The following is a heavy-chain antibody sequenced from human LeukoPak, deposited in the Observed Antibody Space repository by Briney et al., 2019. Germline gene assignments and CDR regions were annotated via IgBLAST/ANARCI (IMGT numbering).Heavy chain of an antibody. CDR3: ARAVWFGEVMGIDI. D-gene: IGHD3-10*01. CDR1: GGSFSGYY. V-gene: IGHV4-59*01. Sequence: SETLSLTCAVYGGSFSGYYWSWIRQPPGKGLEWIGYIYYSGSTNYNPSLKSRVTISVDTSKNQFSLKLSSVTAADTAVYYCARAVWFGEVMGIDIWGQGTMVTVSS. CDR2: IYYSGST. J-gene: IGHJ3*02.